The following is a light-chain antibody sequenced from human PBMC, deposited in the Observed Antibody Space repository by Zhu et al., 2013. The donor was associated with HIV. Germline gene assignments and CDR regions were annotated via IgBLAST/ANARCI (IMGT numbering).Light chain of an antibody. CDR2: WAS. J-gene: IGKJ4*01. Sequence: DIVLTQSPDSLAVSLGERATINCKSSQSVFYSSDNKNYLAWYQQKPGQPPKLLIYWASTREFGVSDRFSGSGSGTDFTLTISSLQAEDVAVYYCQQSYSALVTFGGGTKVEIK. CDR1: QSVFYSSDNKNY. CDR3: QQSYSALVT. V-gene: IGKV4-1*01.